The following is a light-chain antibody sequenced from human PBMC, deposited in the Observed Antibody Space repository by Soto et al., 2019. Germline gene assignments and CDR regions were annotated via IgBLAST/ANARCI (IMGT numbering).Light chain of an antibody. Sequence: DIQLTQSPSFLSASVGDRVTITCRASQGISSYLAWYQQKPGKAPKLLIYAASTLQSGVPSRISANGSGTDFPLTNSRLQPEAFATYYSQHLDSYSTFGKATRLEMK. V-gene: IGKV1-9*01. CDR3: QHLDSYST. J-gene: IGKJ5*01. CDR1: QGISSY. CDR2: AAS.